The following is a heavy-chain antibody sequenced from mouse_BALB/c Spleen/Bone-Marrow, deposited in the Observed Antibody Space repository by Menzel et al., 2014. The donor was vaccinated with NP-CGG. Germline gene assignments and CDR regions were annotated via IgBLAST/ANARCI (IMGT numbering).Heavy chain of an antibody. CDR3: ARDMGGILFDS. CDR2: IRNKANGYAT. J-gene: IGHJ2*01. CDR1: GFTFTDYY. Sequence: EVKLVESGGGLVQPGGSLGLSCATSGFTFTDYYMNWVRQPPGEALEWLASIRNKANGYATEYSASVKGRFTISRDNSQSILYLHMNTLRAEDSATYYCARDMGGILFDSWGQGTTLTVSS. V-gene: IGHV7-3*02. D-gene: IGHD4-1*01.